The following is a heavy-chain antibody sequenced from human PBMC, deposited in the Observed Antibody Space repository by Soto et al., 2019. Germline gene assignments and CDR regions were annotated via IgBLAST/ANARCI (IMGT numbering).Heavy chain of an antibody. D-gene: IGHD2-2*01. J-gene: IGHJ6*02. CDR2: IYYSGST. Sequence: PSETLSLTCTVSGGSISSSSYYWGWIRQPPGKGLEWIGSIYYSGSTYYNPSLKSRVTISVDTSKNQFSLKLSSVTAADTAVYYCARRVSAAKSYDYXGMDVWGQGTTVT. CDR1: GGSISSSSYY. CDR3: ARRVSAAKSYDYXGMDV. V-gene: IGHV4-39*01.